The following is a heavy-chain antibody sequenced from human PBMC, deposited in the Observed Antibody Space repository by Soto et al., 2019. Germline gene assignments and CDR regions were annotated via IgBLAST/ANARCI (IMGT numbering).Heavy chain of an antibody. CDR1: GGNLGSYA. CDR2: ISYDGSNK. J-gene: IGHJ3*02. Sequence: GGSLRLSCAVSGGNLGSYAMHLVSQAPGKGLEWVAVISYDGSNKYYADSVKGRFTISRDNSKNTLYLQMNSLRAEDTAVYYCARDFDSSDDAFDIWGQGTMVTVSS. CDR3: ARDFDSSDDAFDI. V-gene: IGHV3-30-3*01. D-gene: IGHD3-22*01.